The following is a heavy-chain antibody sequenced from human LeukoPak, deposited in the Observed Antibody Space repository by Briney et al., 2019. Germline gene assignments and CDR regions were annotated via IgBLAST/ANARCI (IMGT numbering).Heavy chain of an antibody. CDR3: ARHYSDHLDY. Sequence: GESLKISCKGSGHSFTSYWIGWVRQLPGKGLEWMGIIYHGDSDTRYSPSFQGQVTISADKSISTAYLQWSSLKASDTAMYYCARHYSDHLDYWGQGTLVTVSS. D-gene: IGHD4-11*01. CDR1: GHSFTSYW. CDR2: IYHGDSDT. J-gene: IGHJ4*02. V-gene: IGHV5-51*01.